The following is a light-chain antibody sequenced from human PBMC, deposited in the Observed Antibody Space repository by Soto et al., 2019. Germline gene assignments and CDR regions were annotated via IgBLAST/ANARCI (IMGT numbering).Light chain of an antibody. CDR1: SSDVGSYNL. CDR2: EGT. V-gene: IGLV2-23*01. Sequence: QSALTQPASVSGSSGQSITISCTGTSSDVGSYNLVSWYQQHPGKAPKLMIYEGTKRPSGVSNRFSGSKSGNTASLTISGLQAEDEADYYCCSYAGSSIVVFGGGTQLTVL. J-gene: IGLJ2*01. CDR3: CSYAGSSIVV.